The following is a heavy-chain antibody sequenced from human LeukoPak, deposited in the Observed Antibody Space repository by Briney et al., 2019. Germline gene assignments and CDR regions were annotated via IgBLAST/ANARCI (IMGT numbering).Heavy chain of an antibody. J-gene: IGHJ4*02. D-gene: IGHD3-3*01. CDR3: ATSRDFCFDY. CDR1: GFTFSSYW. V-gene: IGHV3-7*02. CDR2: IKQDGSEK. Sequence: PGGSLRLSCAASGFTFSSYWMSWVRQAPGKGLEWMANIKQDGSEKYYVDSVKGRFTISRDNAKNSLYPQMNSLRAEDTAVYYCATSRDFCFDYWGLGTLVTVSS.